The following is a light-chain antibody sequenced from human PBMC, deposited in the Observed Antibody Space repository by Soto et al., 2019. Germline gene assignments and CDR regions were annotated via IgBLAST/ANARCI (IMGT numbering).Light chain of an antibody. CDR1: SGHSSYV. CDR3: QTWGTGIRV. Sequence: QPVLTQSPSASASLGASVKLTCTLSSGHSSYVIAWHQQQPEKGPRYLMKLNSDGSHSKGDGIPDRFSGSSSGAERYLTISGHPSEDEADYYCQTWGTGIRVFGGGTKLTVL. V-gene: IGLV4-69*01. CDR2: LNSDGSH. J-gene: IGLJ2*01.